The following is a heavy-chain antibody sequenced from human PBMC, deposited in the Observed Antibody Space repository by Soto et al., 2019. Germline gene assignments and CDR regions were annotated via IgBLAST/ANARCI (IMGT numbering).Heavy chain of an antibody. CDR2: LSYDGPNQ. J-gene: IGHJ4*02. CDR1: GFTFSSYA. D-gene: IGHD1-26*01. CDR3: AKVEERWDLTLHYDS. Sequence: GGSLRLSCAASGFTFSSYAMHWVRQAPGKGLEWVAALSYDGPNQYYGDSVKGRFTISRDNSRNMLYLQMDSLRDEDTALYYCAKVEERWDLTLHYDSWGQGTLVTVSS. V-gene: IGHV3-30*18.